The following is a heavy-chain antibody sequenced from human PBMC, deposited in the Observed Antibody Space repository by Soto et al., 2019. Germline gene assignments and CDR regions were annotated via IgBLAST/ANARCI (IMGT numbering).Heavy chain of an antibody. CDR2: ISWDGGST. D-gene: IGHD2-15*01. CDR1: GFTFDYYT. CDR3: AKDMKSPRLFSGPLDY. J-gene: IGHJ4*02. Sequence: GGSLRLSCAASGFTFDYYTMHWVRQAPGKGLEWVSLISWDGGSTYYADSVKGRFTISRDNSKNSLYLQMNSLRTEDTALYYCAKDMKSPRLFSGPLDYWGQGTLVTVSS. V-gene: IGHV3-43*01.